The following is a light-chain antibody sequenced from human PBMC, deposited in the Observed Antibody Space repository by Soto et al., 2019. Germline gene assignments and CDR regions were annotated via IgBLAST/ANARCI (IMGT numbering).Light chain of an antibody. CDR3: QQYGSSPTWT. CDR2: GAS. V-gene: IGKV3-20*01. Sequence: ESVLTQSPGTLSLSPGERATLSCRASQSVSNNYLAWYQQKPGQAPRLLIYGASTRATGIPDRFSGSGSGTDFTLTISRLEPEDSEVYYCQQYGSSPTWTFGQGTKVDI. CDR1: QSVSNNY. J-gene: IGKJ1*01.